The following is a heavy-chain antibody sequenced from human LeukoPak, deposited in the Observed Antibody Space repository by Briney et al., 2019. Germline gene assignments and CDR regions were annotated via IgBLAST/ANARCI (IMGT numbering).Heavy chain of an antibody. J-gene: IGHJ4*02. D-gene: IGHD5-12*01. V-gene: IGHV3-11*06. CDR3: ARTRGYSGYNYFDY. CDR1: GFTFSDYY. CDR2: ISSSSSYT. Sequence: SGGSPRLSCAASGFTFSDYYMSWIRQAPGKGLEWVSYISSSSSYTNYADSVKGRFTISRDNAKNSLYLQMNSLRAEDTAVYYCARTRGYSGYNYFDYWGQGTLVTVSS.